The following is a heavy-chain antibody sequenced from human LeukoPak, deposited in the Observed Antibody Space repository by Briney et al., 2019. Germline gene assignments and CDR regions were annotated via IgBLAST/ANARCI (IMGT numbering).Heavy chain of an antibody. CDR2: IIPILGIA. V-gene: IGHV1-69*04. D-gene: IGHD6-13*01. CDR3: AREGIAAAGAFDI. CDR1: GGTFSSYA. J-gene: IGHJ3*02. Sequence: GAPVKVSCKASGGTFSSYAISWVRQAPGQGLEWMGRIIPILGIANYAQKFQGRVTITADKSTSTAYMELSSLRSEDTAVYYCAREGIAAAGAFDIWGQGTMVTVSS.